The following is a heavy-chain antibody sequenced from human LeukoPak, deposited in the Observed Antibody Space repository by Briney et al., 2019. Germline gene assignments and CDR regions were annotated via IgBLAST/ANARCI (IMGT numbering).Heavy chain of an antibody. J-gene: IGHJ4*02. V-gene: IGHV1-69*01. D-gene: IGHD1-1*01. CDR2: IIPIFGTA. CDR3: ARGGVQLERFDY. Sequence: SVKVSCKASGGTFSSYAISWVRQAPGKGLEWMGGIIPIFGTANYAQKFRGRVTITADESTGTAYMDLSSLRSEDTAVYYCARGGVQLERFDYWGQGTLVTVSS. CDR1: GGTFSSYA.